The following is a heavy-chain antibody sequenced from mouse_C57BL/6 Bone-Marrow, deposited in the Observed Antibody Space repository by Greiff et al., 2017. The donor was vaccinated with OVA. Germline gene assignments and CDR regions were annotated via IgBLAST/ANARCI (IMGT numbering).Heavy chain of an antibody. Sequence: QVQLQQPGAELVKPGASVKLSCKASGYTFTSYWMHWVKQRPGQGLEWIGMIHPNSGSTNYNEKLKSKATLTVDKSSSTAYMQLSSLTSEDAAVYYCARFYYRNPRYAMDYWDQGTSVTVTS. J-gene: IGHJ4*01. V-gene: IGHV1-64*01. CDR3: ARFYYRNPRYAMDY. D-gene: IGHD2-5*01. CDR2: IHPNSGST. CDR1: GYTFTSYW.